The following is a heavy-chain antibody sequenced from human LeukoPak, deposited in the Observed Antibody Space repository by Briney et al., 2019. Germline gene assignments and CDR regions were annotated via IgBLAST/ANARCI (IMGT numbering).Heavy chain of an antibody. CDR2: ISWNSGSI. V-gene: IGHV3-9*01. Sequence: GGSLRLSCAASGFTFNDYAMHWVRQAPGKGLEWVSGISWNSGSIGYADSVKGRFTISRDNAKNSLYLQMDSLTAEDTALYYCAKDRYSSSWYEGYFDYWGQGTLVTVSS. D-gene: IGHD6-13*01. CDR1: GFTFNDYA. J-gene: IGHJ4*02. CDR3: AKDRYSSSWYEGYFDY.